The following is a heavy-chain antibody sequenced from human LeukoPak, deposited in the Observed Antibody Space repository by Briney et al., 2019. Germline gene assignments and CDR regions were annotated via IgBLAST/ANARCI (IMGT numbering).Heavy chain of an antibody. V-gene: IGHV1-69*01. D-gene: IGHD3-16*01. CDR3: ARNIRFGGNYYFDY. Sequence: SVKVSCKASGGTFSSYAISWVRQAPGQGLEWMGGIIPIFGTANYAQKFRGRVTITADESTSTAYMELSSLKSEDTAVYYCARNIRFGGNYYFDYWGQGTLVSVSS. J-gene: IGHJ4*02. CDR2: IIPIFGTA. CDR1: GGTFSSYA.